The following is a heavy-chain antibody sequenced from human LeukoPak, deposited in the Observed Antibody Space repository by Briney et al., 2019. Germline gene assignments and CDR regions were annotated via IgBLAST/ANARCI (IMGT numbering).Heavy chain of an antibody. J-gene: IGHJ5*02. Sequence: GGSLRLSCAASGFTFSSYEMNWVRQAPGKGLEWVSYISSSGSTIDYADSVKGRFTISRDNAKNSVYLQMNSLRGEDTAVYYCARDASRTGTTWGQGTLVTVSS. CDR3: ARDASRTGTT. CDR1: GFTFSSYE. CDR2: ISSSGSTI. D-gene: IGHD1-1*01. V-gene: IGHV3-48*03.